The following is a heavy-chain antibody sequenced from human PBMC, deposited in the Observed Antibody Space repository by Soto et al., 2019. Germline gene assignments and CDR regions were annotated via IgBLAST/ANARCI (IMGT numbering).Heavy chain of an antibody. Sequence: QVQLQESGPGLVKPSETLSLTCTVSGGSISSDFWSWIRQPPGKGLEWVGYIFYTGSTNYNPSLKSRVNISVDTSKNKYSLEVRSGFAADTAVYYCARGSDFISCYGMDVWGQGTTVTVSS. V-gene: IGHV4-59*01. CDR2: IFYTGST. CDR3: ARGSDFISCYGMDV. J-gene: IGHJ6*02. D-gene: IGHD5-12*01. CDR1: GGSISSDF.